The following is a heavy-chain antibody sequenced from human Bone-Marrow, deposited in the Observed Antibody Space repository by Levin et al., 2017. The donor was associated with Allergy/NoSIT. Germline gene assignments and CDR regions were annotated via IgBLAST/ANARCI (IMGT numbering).Heavy chain of an antibody. D-gene: IGHD3-9*01. CDR1: GFSLTSTAVG. Sequence: KVSGPTLVKPTQTLTLTCTFSGFSLTSTAVGVGWFRQPPGKALEWLALLYYDGDERYSPSLRSRLSITKDTSKNQVFLTLTNMYPLDTGTYYCAHRRGRYLTSAFFQHWGQGTLLTVSS. CDR3: AHRRGRYLTSAFFQH. CDR2: LYYDGDE. J-gene: IGHJ1*01. V-gene: IGHV2-5*02.